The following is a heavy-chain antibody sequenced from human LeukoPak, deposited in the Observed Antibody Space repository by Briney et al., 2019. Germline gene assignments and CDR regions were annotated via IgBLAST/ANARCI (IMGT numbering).Heavy chain of an antibody. Sequence: SETLSLTCTVSGVSISSGSYYWSWIRQPAGKGLEWIGRIYTSGSTNYNPSLKSRVTISVDTSKNQFSLTLSSVTAADTAVYYCARGYEYSSSFVDYWGQGTLVTVSS. D-gene: IGHD6-6*01. CDR2: IYTSGST. V-gene: IGHV4-61*02. CDR3: ARGYEYSSSFVDY. J-gene: IGHJ4*02. CDR1: GVSISSGSYY.